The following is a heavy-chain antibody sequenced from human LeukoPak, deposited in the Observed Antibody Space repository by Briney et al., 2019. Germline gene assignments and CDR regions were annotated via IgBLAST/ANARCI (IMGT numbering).Heavy chain of an antibody. CDR1: GFTFDDYA. Sequence: PGRSLRLSCAASGFTFDDYAMHWVRQAPGKGLEWVSGISWNSGSIGYADSVKGRFTISRDNAKNSLYLQMNSLRAEDTAVYYCARDLAWEYSSSGDAFDIWGQGTMVTVSS. J-gene: IGHJ3*02. V-gene: IGHV3-9*01. CDR3: ARDLAWEYSSSGDAFDI. CDR2: ISWNSGSI. D-gene: IGHD6-6*01.